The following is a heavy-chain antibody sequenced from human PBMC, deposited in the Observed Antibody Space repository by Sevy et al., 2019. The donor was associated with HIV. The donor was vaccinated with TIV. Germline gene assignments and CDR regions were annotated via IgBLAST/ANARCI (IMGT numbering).Heavy chain of an antibody. J-gene: IGHJ5*02. CDR1: GFTFSSYS. CDR3: ARGGDYGPGWFDP. V-gene: IGHV3-48*02. CDR2: ISSSSDSSSTI. D-gene: IGHD4-17*01. Sequence: GGSLRLSCVASGFTFSSYSMNWVRQAPGKGLEWVSYISSSSDSSSTIYYADSVKGRFTISRDNAKNSLYLQMNSLRDEDTAVYYCARGGDYGPGWFDPWGQGTLVTVSS.